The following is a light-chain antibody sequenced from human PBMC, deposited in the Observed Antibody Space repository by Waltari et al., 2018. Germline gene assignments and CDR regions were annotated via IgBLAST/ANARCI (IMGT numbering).Light chain of an antibody. CDR2: GAS. Sequence: EIVLTQSPGTLSLSPGKRATLSCRTSQSVTGSYLAWYQQKPGQAPRLLIYGASSRATGIPDRFSGSGSGTDFTLTISRLEPEDFAVYYCQQFDGSLYTFGQGTKLETK. CDR3: QQFDGSLYT. J-gene: IGKJ2*01. CDR1: QSVTGSY. V-gene: IGKV3-20*01.